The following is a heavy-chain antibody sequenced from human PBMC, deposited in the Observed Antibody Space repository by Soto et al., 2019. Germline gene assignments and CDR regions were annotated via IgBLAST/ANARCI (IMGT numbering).Heavy chain of an antibody. CDR3: AREAAAAGTAGPVFY. V-gene: IGHV3-30-3*01. J-gene: IGHJ4*02. D-gene: IGHD6-13*01. CDR2: ISYDGSNK. Sequence: GGSLRLSCAASGFTFSSYAMHWVRQAPGKGLEWVAVISYDGSNKYYADSVKGRFTISRDNSKNTLYLQMNSLRAEDTAVYYCAREAAAAGTAGPVFYWGQGTLVTVSS. CDR1: GFTFSSYA.